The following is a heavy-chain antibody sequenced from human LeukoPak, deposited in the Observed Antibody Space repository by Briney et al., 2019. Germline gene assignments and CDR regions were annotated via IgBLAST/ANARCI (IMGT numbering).Heavy chain of an antibody. J-gene: IGHJ4*02. CDR2: FDPEDGET. CDR3: ATYRLYNWNYLFDY. V-gene: IGHV1-24*01. Sequence: ASVKVSCKVSGYTLTELSMHWVRQAPGKGLEWVGGFDPEDGETIYAQKFQGRVTMTEDTSTDTAYMELSSLRSEDTAVYYCATYRLYNWNYLFDYWGQGTLVTVSS. D-gene: IGHD1-7*01. CDR1: GYTLTELS.